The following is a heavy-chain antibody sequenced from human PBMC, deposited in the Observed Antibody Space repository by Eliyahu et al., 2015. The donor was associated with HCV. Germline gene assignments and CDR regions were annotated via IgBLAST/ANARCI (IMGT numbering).Heavy chain of an antibody. J-gene: IGHJ6*02. CDR1: GYXFXSYX. V-gene: IGHV1-8*01. D-gene: IGHD3-3*01. Sequence: QVQLVQSGAEVKKXGASVKVSCKASGYXFXSYXINWVRQATGXGLGWMGWMNPNSXNTXYAQKFQGRVTMTRNTSISTAYMELSSLRSEDTAVYYCARGTYYDFWSGYSSGGMDVWGQGTTVTVSS. CDR2: MNPNSXNT. CDR3: ARGTYYDFWSGYSSGGMDV.